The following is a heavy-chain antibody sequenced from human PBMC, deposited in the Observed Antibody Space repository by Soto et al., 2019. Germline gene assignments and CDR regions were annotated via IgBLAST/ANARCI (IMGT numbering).Heavy chain of an antibody. V-gene: IGHV3-48*03. CDR3: ARTRREWELLVNFDY. CDR2: ISSSGSTI. J-gene: IGHJ4*02. D-gene: IGHD1-26*01. Sequence: GSLRLSCAASVFTFSSYEMNWVRQAPGKGLEWVSYISSSGSTIYYADSVKGRFTISRDNAKNSLYLQMNSLRAEDTAVYYCARTRREWELLVNFDYWGQGTLVTVSS. CDR1: VFTFSSYE.